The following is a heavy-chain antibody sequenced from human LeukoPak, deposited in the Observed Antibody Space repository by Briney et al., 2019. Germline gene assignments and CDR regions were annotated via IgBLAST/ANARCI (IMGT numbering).Heavy chain of an antibody. J-gene: IGHJ4*02. CDR2: ISGDGNAK. CDR3: ARDYVYAFDY. V-gene: IGHV3-48*01. D-gene: IGHD2/OR15-2a*01. Sequence: GGSLRPSCAPSGLISIGLRLTWFARPQGKGRRGFSYISGDGNAKHYTDSVKGRFTISRDNAKNALYLQMNSLRAEDTAVYFCARDYVYAFDYWGQGTLVTVSS. CDR1: GLISIGL.